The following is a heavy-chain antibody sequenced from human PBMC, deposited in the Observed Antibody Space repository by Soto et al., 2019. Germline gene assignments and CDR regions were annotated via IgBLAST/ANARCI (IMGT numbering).Heavy chain of an antibody. V-gene: IGHV4-31*03. D-gene: IGHD2-2*01. CDR1: GGSISSGGYY. Sequence: QVQLQESGPGLVKPSQTLSLTCTVSGGSISSGGYYWSWIRQHPGKGLEWIGYIYYSGSTYYNPSLKSRVTLSVDTSKNQFSLKLSSVTAADTSVYYCARANIVVVPAAYGAFDIWGQGTMVTVSS. CDR3: ARANIVVVPAAYGAFDI. J-gene: IGHJ3*02. CDR2: IYYSGST.